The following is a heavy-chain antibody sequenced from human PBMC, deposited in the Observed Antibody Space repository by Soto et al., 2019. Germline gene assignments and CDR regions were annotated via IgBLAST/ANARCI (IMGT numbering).Heavy chain of an antibody. CDR1: VCTFSSYA. Sequence: PGGSLRLSCAASVCTFSSYAMSCVRDSPGKGLEWVSAISGSGGSTYYADSVKGRFTISRDNSKNTLYLQMNSLRAEDTAVYYCARDRTPMAFSYFQDWGEATQVSVSS. CDR2: ISGSGGST. V-gene: IGHV3-23*01. J-gene: IGHJ4*02. D-gene: IGHD5-18*01. CDR3: ARDRTPMAFSYFQD.